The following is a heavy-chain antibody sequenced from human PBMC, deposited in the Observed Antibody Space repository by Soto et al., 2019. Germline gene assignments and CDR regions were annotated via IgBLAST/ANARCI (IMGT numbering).Heavy chain of an antibody. CDR1: GFTFSSYG. CDR2: ISYDGSNK. D-gene: IGHD6-19*01. J-gene: IGHJ4*02. Sequence: QVQLVESGGGVVQPGRSLRLSCAASGFTFSSYGMHWVRQAPGKGLEWVAVISYDGSNKYYADSVKGRFTISRDNSKNTLYLQMNSLRAEDTAVYYCAKPIGVAGLFDYWGQGTLVTVSS. V-gene: IGHV3-30*18. CDR3: AKPIGVAGLFDY.